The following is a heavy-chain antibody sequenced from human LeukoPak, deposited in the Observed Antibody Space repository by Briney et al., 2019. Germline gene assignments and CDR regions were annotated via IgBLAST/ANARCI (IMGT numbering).Heavy chain of an antibody. D-gene: IGHD1-26*01. CDR1: GFTFSSFV. J-gene: IGHJ4*02. V-gene: IGHV3-48*03. CDR2: ISSIGTTI. CDR3: ARGERGDF. Sequence: GGSLRLSCAASGFTFSSFVLNWVRQAPGKGLEWVSYISSIGTTIYYADSVKGRFTISRDNAKNSLYLQMNSLRAEDTAVYYCARGERGDFWGQVTLVTVSS.